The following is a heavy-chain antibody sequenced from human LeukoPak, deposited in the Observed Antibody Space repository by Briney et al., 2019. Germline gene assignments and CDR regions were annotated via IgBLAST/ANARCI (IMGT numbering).Heavy chain of an antibody. D-gene: IGHD3-22*01. CDR2: ISAYNGNT. V-gene: IGHV1-18*01. CDR3: ARDISDSSGPNWFDP. Sequence: ASVTVSFTASGYTFTSYGISWVRQAPGQGLEWMGWISAYNGNTNYAQKLQGRVTMTTDTSTSTAYMELRSLRSDDTAVYYCARDISDSSGPNWFDPWGQGTLVTASS. CDR1: GYTFTSYG. J-gene: IGHJ5*02.